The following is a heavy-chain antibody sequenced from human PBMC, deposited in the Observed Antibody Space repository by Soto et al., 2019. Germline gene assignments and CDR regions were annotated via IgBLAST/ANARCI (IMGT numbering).Heavy chain of an antibody. D-gene: IGHD1-1*01. CDR1: GFNFRSYG. V-gene: IGHV3-30*18. J-gene: IGHJ4*02. Sequence: PWGSLRLSCAASGFNFRSYGMHWVRQAPVKGLEWVAVISYDGSNKYYADSVKGRFTISRDNSKNTLYLQMNSLRAEDTAVYYCAKEWDETGTTLEVYFDCWGQGTLVTVSS. CDR2: ISYDGSNK. CDR3: AKEWDETGTTLEVYFDC.